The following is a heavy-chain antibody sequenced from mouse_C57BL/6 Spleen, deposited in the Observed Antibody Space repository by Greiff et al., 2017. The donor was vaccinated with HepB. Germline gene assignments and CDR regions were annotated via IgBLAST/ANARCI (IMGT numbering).Heavy chain of an antibody. J-gene: IGHJ2*01. Sequence: VQLKESGPELVKPGASVKMSCKASGYTFTDYNMHWVKQSHGKSLEWIGYINPNNGGTSYNQKFKGKATLTVNKSSSTAYMELRSLTSEDSAVYYCAREGVYYSPYFDYWGQGTTLTVSS. CDR2: INPNNGGT. CDR3: AREGVYYSPYFDY. CDR1: GYTFTDYN. D-gene: IGHD2-12*01. V-gene: IGHV1-22*01.